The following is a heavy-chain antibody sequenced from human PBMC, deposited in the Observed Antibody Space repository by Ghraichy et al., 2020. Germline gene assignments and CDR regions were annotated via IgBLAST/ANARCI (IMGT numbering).Heavy chain of an antibody. D-gene: IGHD6-19*01. J-gene: IGHJ4*02. V-gene: IGHV2-5*02. Sequence: SGPTLVKPTQTLTLTCTFSGFSLTTSGVGVGWIRQPPGKALEWLALIYWDDDKRYSPSLKTRLTITKDTSKNQVVLTMTNLDPVDTATYYCAHSIPSPMGSAWYVYYFDYWGQGTLVTVSS. CDR2: IYWDDDK. CDR1: GFSLTTSGVG. CDR3: AHSIPSPMGSAWYVYYFDY.